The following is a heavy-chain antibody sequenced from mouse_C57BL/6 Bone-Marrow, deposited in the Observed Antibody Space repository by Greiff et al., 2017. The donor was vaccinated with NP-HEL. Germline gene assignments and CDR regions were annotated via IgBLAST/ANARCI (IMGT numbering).Heavy chain of an antibody. CDR2: INPYNGDT. V-gene: IGHV1-20*01. J-gene: IGHJ3*01. D-gene: IGHD2-4*01. Sequence: VQLKQSGPELVKPGDSVKISCKASGYSFTGYFMNWVMQSHGKSLEWIGRINPYNGDTFYNQKFKGKATLTVDKSSSTAHMELRSLTSEDSAVYYCARGGDYDSFAYWGQGTLVTVSA. CDR1: GYSFTGYF. CDR3: ARGGDYDSFAY.